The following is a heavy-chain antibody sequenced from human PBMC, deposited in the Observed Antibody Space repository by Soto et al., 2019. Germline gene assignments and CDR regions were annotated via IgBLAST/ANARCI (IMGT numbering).Heavy chain of an antibody. Sequence: VQLVESGGGVVQPGRSLRLSCAASGFTFSDYAMHWVRQAPGKGLEWVAVVSHDGRNTHYADSVKGRFTISRDSSKDTVALEMTSLRAEDTAVYYCVRGGLQGIVTSAFSYWGQGALVTVSS. CDR1: GFTFSDYA. CDR2: VSHDGRNT. V-gene: IGHV3-30*03. CDR3: VRGGLQGIVTSAFSY. J-gene: IGHJ4*02. D-gene: IGHD1-26*01.